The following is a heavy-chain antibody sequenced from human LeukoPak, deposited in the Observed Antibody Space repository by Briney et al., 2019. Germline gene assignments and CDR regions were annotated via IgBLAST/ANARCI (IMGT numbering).Heavy chain of an antibody. V-gene: IGHV4-59*01. CDR3: ARVSYDSSGYYYQFDY. CDR2: IFYSGST. CDR1: GGSISSYY. D-gene: IGHD3-22*01. Sequence: SETLSLTCTVSGGSISSYYWSWIRQPPGKGLEWIGYIFYSGSTNYNPSLKSRVTISVDTSKNQFSLKLSSVTAADTAVYYCARVSYDSSGYYYQFDYWGQGILVTVSS. J-gene: IGHJ4*02.